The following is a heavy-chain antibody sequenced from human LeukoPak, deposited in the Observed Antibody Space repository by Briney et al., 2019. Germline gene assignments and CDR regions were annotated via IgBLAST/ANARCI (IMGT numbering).Heavy chain of an antibody. V-gene: IGHV4-59*08. D-gene: IGHD6-19*01. Sequence: SETLSLTCTVSGGSISGYYWNWIRQPPGKGLEWIGHIYYSGSTNYNPSLKGRVTISLDTSKNQFSLRLSSVTAADTAVYYCARRVGSGWYHFDPWGQGTLVLVSS. J-gene: IGHJ5*02. CDR1: GGSISGYY. CDR3: ARRVGSGWYHFDP. CDR2: IYYSGST.